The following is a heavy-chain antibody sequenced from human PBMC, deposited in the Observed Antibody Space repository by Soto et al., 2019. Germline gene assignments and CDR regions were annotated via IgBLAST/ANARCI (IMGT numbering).Heavy chain of an antibody. D-gene: IGHD1-26*01. J-gene: IGHJ5*02. V-gene: IGHV4-34*01. CDR2: INHSGST. Sequence: QVQLQQWGAGLLKPSETLSLTCAVYGGSFSGYYWSWIRQPPGKGLEWIGEINHSGSTNYNPSLKSLVTISVDTSKNQFSLKLSSVTAADTAVYYCARGQEWELNWFDPWGQGTLVTVSS. CDR3: ARGQEWELNWFDP. CDR1: GGSFSGYY.